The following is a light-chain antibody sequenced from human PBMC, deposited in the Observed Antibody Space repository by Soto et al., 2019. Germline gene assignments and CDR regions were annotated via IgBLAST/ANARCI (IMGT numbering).Light chain of an antibody. J-gene: IGKJ5*01. CDR2: EAS. CDR3: QHLNSYPFT. Sequence: DIQMTQSPSSLSASVGDIVTVTCRASQGISSSLAWYQQKPGKAPKLLIYEASTLQRGVPSRFSGSGSGTDFTLTISSLQPEDFATYWCQHLNSYPFTFGQGTRREIK. CDR1: QGISSS. V-gene: IGKV1-9*01.